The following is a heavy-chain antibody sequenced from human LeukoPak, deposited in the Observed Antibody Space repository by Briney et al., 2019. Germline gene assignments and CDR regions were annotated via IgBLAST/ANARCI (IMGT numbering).Heavy chain of an antibody. CDR2: ITGSGGNT. Sequence: PGGSLRLSCAASGFIFSGYSMSWVRQAPGKGLEWVSVITGSGGNTYYADSVKGRFTISKDNSKNTVYLQMSSLRVDDTAVYYCAKAASSSWPSYYYGMDVWGQGTTVTVSS. J-gene: IGHJ6*02. V-gene: IGHV3-23*01. CDR1: GFIFSGYS. D-gene: IGHD6-13*01. CDR3: AKAASSSWPSYYYGMDV.